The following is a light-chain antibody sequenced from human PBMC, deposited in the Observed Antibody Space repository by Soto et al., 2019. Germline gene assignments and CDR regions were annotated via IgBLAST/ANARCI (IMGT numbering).Light chain of an antibody. CDR3: SSYTTSSTVV. CDR2: EVS. Sequence: QSALTQPASVSGSPGQSITISCSGTSSNIGGYNVVSWYQQHPGKAPKLMIYEVSNRPSGVSNRFSGSKSGNTASLTISGLQPEDEADYYCSSYTTSSTVVFGTGTKVTVL. J-gene: IGLJ1*01. CDR1: SSNIGGYNV. V-gene: IGLV2-14*03.